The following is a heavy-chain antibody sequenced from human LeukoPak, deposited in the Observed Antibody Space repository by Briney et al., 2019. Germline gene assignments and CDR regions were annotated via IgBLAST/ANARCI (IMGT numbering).Heavy chain of an antibody. J-gene: IGHJ4*02. Sequence: ASVKVSCKASGYTFTSYGISWVRQAPGQNLEWMGWINPNSGGTNYAQKFQGRVTMTRDTSSSTAYMELRNIRSDDTAIYYCARGWLQLRVDYWGQGTRVTVSS. D-gene: IGHD5-24*01. V-gene: IGHV1-2*02. CDR3: ARGWLQLRVDY. CDR1: GYTFTSYG. CDR2: INPNSGGT.